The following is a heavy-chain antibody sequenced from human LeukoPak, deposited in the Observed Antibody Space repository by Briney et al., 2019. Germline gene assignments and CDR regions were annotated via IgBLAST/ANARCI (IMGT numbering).Heavy chain of an antibody. CDR1: GFTVSSNY. Sequence: PGGSLRLSCAASGFTVSSNYMSWVRPAPGKGLEWVSVIYSGGSTYYADSVKGRFTSSRDNAENSLHLQMNSQRAEDTAVYYCVRESAFWSGQGIGRPLDVWGKGTTVTVSS. CDR3: VRESAFWSGQGIGRPLDV. CDR2: IYSGGST. V-gene: IGHV3-66*01. D-gene: IGHD3-3*01. J-gene: IGHJ6*04.